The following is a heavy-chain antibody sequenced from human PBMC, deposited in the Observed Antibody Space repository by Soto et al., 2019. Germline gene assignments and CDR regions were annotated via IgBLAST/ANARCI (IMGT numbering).Heavy chain of an antibody. Sequence: SETLSLTCAVYGGSFSCYYWSWIRQPPGKGLEWIGEINHSGSTNYNPSLKSRVTISVDTSKNQFSLELSSVTAADTAVYYCARFTWSKGMDVWGQGTTVTVSS. CDR3: ARFTWSKGMDV. CDR2: INHSGST. J-gene: IGHJ6*02. CDR1: GGSFSCYY. V-gene: IGHV4-34*01. D-gene: IGHD3-3*01.